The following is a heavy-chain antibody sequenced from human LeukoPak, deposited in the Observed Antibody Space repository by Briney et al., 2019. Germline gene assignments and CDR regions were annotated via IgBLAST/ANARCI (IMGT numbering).Heavy chain of an antibody. Sequence: PSETLSLTCAVYGGSFSGYYWSWIRQPPGKGLEWIGEINHSGSTNYNPSLKSRVTISVDTSKNQFSLKLSSVTAADTAVYYCARHQNGRGYSYGLFDYWGQGTLVTVSS. CDR1: GGSFSGYY. D-gene: IGHD5-18*01. V-gene: IGHV4-34*01. J-gene: IGHJ4*02. CDR2: INHSGST. CDR3: ARHQNGRGYSYGLFDY.